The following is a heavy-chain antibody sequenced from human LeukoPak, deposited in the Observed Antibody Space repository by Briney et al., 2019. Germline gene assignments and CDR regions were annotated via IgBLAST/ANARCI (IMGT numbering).Heavy chain of an antibody. CDR1: GYTLTERS. CDR2: FDPADGDT. J-gene: IGHJ4*02. Sequence: ASMKVSCKVSGYTLTERSMHWVRQSAGKGLGGLGGFDPADGDTGYAQHLEGRVTMTLDTSTDTAYVELSGLRSEDTAVHYCATSRTLFNFDYWGQGTLVIVSS. CDR3: ATSRTLFNFDY. V-gene: IGHV1-24*01.